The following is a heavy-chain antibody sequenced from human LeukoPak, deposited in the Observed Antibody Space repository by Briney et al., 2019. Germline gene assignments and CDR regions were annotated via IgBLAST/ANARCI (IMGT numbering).Heavy chain of an antibody. D-gene: IGHD2-2*01. Sequence: GRSLRLSCAASGFTFDDYAMHWVRQAPGKGLEWVSGISWNSGSMGYADSVKGRFTISRDNAKNSLYLQMNSLRAEDTALYYCAKSGVVVPGAMWVWNAFDIWGQGTMVTVSS. CDR2: ISWNSGSM. CDR3: AKSGVVVPGAMWVWNAFDI. J-gene: IGHJ3*02. V-gene: IGHV3-9*01. CDR1: GFTFDDYA.